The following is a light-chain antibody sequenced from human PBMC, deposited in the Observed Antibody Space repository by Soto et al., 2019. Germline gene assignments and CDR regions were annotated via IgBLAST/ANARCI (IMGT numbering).Light chain of an antibody. CDR2: DAS. CDR3: QHYGTSAL. CDR1: QSVSSSY. J-gene: IGKJ3*01. V-gene: IGKV3-20*01. Sequence: EIVLTQSPGTLSLSQGERATLSCRASQSVSSSYLAWYQQKPCQAPRLLIYDASRATAIPDRFSGSGSGTDFTLTITRLEPEDFAVYYCQHYGTSALFGPGTKVDI.